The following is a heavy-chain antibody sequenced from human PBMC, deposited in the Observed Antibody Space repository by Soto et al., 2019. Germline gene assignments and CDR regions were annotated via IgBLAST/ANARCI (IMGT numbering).Heavy chain of an antibody. V-gene: IGHV2-5*02. J-gene: IGHJ4*02. CDR2: ILWDDEK. Sequence: QITLKESGPTLVKPTQTLTLTCTFSGFSLRTSGVGVGWIRQPPGQALEWLALILWDDEKRYSPSLKSRLTIPKDASKNQVVLTMTNMDPVDTATYYCVHRLSTYGLHYWGQGTLVTVSS. CDR1: GFSLRTSGVG. D-gene: IGHD3-10*01. CDR3: VHRLSTYGLHY.